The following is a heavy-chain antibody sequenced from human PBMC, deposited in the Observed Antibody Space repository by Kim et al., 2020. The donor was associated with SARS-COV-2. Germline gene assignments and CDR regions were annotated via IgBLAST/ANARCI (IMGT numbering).Heavy chain of an antibody. CDR2: ISGYNGNT. CDR1: GYTFTSYV. J-gene: IGHJ5*02. CDR3: ARGHAGYSSSWYTVNWFDP. V-gene: IGHV1-18*01. D-gene: IGHD6-13*01. Sequence: ASVKVSCKASGYTFTSYVISWVRQAPGQGLEWMGWISGYNGNTNYAQKFQGRVTMTTDTSTSTAYMDLRSLRSDDTAVYYCARGHAGYSSSWYTVNWFDPWGQGTLVTVSS.